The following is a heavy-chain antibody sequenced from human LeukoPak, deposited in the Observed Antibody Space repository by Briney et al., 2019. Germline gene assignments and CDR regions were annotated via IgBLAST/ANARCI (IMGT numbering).Heavy chain of an antibody. CDR2: IYYSGST. J-gene: IGHJ4*02. CDR3: ASAASSGSHHPFDY. Sequence: SETLSLTCTVSGGSISSSSYYWGWIRQPPGKGLEWIGSIYYSGSTYYNPSLKSRVTISVDTSKNQFSLKLSSVTAADTAVYYWASAASSGSHHPFDYWGQGTLVTVSS. V-gene: IGHV4-39*01. D-gene: IGHD1-26*01. CDR1: GGSISSSSYY.